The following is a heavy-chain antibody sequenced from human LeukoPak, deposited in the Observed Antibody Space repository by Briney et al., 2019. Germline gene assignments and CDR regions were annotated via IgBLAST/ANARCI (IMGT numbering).Heavy chain of an antibody. V-gene: IGHV1-18*01. Sequence: ASVKVSCKASGYTFTSYGISWVRQAPGQGLEWMGWISTYNGNPNYAQNFRDRVTMTTDTPTTTAYMELSSLTSDDTAMYYCARARTLHNWFDPWGQGTLVTVSP. J-gene: IGHJ5*02. CDR1: GYTFTSYG. D-gene: IGHD1-14*01. CDR3: ARARTLHNWFDP. CDR2: ISTYNGNP.